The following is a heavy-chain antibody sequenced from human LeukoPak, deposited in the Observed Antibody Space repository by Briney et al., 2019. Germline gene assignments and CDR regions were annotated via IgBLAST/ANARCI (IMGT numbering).Heavy chain of an antibody. J-gene: IGHJ4*02. CDR3: ARERAGDVDY. Sequence: PGRSLRLSCATSGFNFGVVAMDWICQAPGKGLEWVGFIRHREYGGTAEYAASVNGRFAISRDDSKSIVYLQMNDLRTEDTGVYYCARERAGDVDYWGLGTLVTVSS. V-gene: IGHV3-49*03. CDR1: GFNFGVVA. CDR2: IRHREYGGTA.